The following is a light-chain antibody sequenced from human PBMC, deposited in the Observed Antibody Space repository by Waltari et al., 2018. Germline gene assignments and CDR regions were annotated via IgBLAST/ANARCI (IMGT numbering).Light chain of an antibody. CDR2: KAS. CDR3: LQQNSNPYS. CDR1: QSISNW. Sequence: DIQMTQSPSSLSASVGDTVPITCRASQSISNWLDWFQQKPGRAPKLLIYKASYLQSGVPSRFSGSGSGTDFTLTINSLQPEDFATYYCLQQNSNPYSFGQGTKVEIK. V-gene: IGKV1D-16*01. J-gene: IGKJ2*03.